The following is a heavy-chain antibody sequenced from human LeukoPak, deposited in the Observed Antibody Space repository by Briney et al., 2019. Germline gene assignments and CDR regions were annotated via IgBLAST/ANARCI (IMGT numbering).Heavy chain of an antibody. CDR3: ATYTQNFGAPGTDY. D-gene: IGHD3-10*01. V-gene: IGHV3-7*01. CDR1: GFTFSNYW. Sequence: GGSLRLSCTVSGFTFSNYWMRWVRQAPGKGLEWVASIDKNGREKRYVDSVEGRFTISRDNAANPVYLQMTSLGAEDTAVYYCATYTQNFGAPGTDYWGQGTLVTVSS. J-gene: IGHJ4*02. CDR2: IDKNGREK.